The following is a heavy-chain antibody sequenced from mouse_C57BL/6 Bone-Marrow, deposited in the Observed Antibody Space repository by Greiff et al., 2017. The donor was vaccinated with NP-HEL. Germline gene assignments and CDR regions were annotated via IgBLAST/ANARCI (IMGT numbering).Heavy chain of an antibody. Sequence: VKLQQHGAELVKPGASVKLSCKASGYTFTSYWMHWVKQRPGRGLEWIGRIDPTSGGTKYTEKFKSKATLTVDKPSSTAYMQLSSLTSEDSAVYYCAIYYYYGRSSGDYWGQGTTLTVSS. D-gene: IGHD1-1*01. CDR3: AIYYYYGRSSGDY. V-gene: IGHV1-72*01. J-gene: IGHJ2*01. CDR2: IDPTSGGT. CDR1: GYTFTSYW.